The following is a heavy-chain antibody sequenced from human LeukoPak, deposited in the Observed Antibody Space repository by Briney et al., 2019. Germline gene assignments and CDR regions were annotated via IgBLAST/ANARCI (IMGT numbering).Heavy chain of an antibody. Sequence: HPGGSLRLSCAASGFSFSSYAMSWVRQAPGKGLEWVSTITSSGGSTYYADSVKGRFTVSRDNSKNTLFPQTNSLRAEDTAVYYCAKGSLTIWYAFDIWGQGTMVTVSS. J-gene: IGHJ3*02. CDR1: GFSFSSYA. V-gene: IGHV3-23*01. CDR3: AKGSLTIWYAFDI. D-gene: IGHD2-8*02. CDR2: ITSSGGST.